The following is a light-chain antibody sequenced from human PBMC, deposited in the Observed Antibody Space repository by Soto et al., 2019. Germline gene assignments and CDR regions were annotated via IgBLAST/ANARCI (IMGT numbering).Light chain of an antibody. J-gene: IGKJ4*01. Sequence: IVLTQSPATLSLSTGVSATLSCRASQTVNYLAWYQQKPGQAPRLLIYDASIRATGIPARFSGSGSGTDFTHAISSLEPEDFAVYYCQQRGTWPPLTFGGGTKAEIK. V-gene: IGKV3-11*01. CDR1: QTVNY. CDR3: QQRGTWPPLT. CDR2: DAS.